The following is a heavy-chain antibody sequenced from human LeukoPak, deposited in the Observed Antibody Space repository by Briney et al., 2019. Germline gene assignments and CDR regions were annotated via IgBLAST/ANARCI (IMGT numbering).Heavy chain of an antibody. CDR2: ISSLSNYI. CDR3: ARGGENSGFDY. V-gene: IGHV3-21*01. CDR1: GFTFSSYS. J-gene: IGHJ4*02. Sequence: GGSLRLSCAASGFTFSSYSMNWVRQAPGKGLKWVSSISSLSNYIYYADSVKGRFTISRDNAKNSLYLQMNSLRAEDTALYYCARGGENSGFDYWGQGTLVIVSS. D-gene: IGHD6-19*01.